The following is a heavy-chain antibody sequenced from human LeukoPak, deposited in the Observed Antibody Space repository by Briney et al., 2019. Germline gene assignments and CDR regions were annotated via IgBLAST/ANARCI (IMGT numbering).Heavy chain of an antibody. D-gene: IGHD3-22*01. V-gene: IGHV3-21*01. J-gene: IGHJ4*02. CDR1: GFTFSSYS. CDR3: AKAWGYYYDSSGYDY. Sequence: GGSLRLSCAASGFTFSSYSMNWVRQAPGKGLEWVSSISSSSSYIYYADSVKGRFTISRDNAKNSLYLQMNSLRAEDTAVYYCAKAWGYYYDSSGYDYWGQGTLVTVSS. CDR2: ISSSSSYI.